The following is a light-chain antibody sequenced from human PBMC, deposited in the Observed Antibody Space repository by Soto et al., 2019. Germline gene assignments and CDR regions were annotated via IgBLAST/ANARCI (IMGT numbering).Light chain of an antibody. CDR3: QQYNNWPLT. CDR2: DAS. Sequence: EVVLTQSPATLSLSPGDRATLSCRASQSVSHALAWYQQKPGQAPRLLIHDASSRATGIPARFSGSGSETDFTLTISSLEPEDFAVYYCQQYNNWPLTFGPGTKVDIK. CDR1: QSVSHA. V-gene: IGKV3-11*01. J-gene: IGKJ3*01.